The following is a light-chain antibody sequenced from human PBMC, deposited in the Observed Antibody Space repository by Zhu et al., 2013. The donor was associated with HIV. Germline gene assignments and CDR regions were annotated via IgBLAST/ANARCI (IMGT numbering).Light chain of an antibody. CDR1: SSNFETYNL. V-gene: IGLV2-14*02. CDR2: EVT. CDR3: SSYTSSSTLV. J-gene: IGLJ1*01. Sequence: QSALTQPASVSGSPGQSITISCTGTSSNFETYNLVSWYQHHPGKVPKLMIYEVTKRPSGVSHRFSGSKSGNTASLTISGLQAEDEADYYCSSYTSSSTLVFGTGTKVTVL.